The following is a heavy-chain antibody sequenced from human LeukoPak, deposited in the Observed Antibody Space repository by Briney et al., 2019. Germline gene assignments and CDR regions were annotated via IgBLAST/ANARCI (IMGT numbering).Heavy chain of an antibody. Sequence: PGGSLRLSCAASGFTFSSYSMNWVRQAPGKGLEWVSSISSSSSYIYYADSVKGRFTIPRDNAKNSLYLQMNSLRAEDTAVYYCARGGSGWSSHLYWGQGTLVTVSS. V-gene: IGHV3-21*01. J-gene: IGHJ4*02. CDR3: ARGGSGWSSHLY. CDR1: GFTFSSYS. CDR2: ISSSSSYI. D-gene: IGHD6-19*01.